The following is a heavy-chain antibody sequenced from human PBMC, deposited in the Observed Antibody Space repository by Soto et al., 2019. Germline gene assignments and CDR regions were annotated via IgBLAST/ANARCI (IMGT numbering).Heavy chain of an antibody. CDR1: GGTFSSYA. CDR3: ARETGEAGNYYGMDV. CDR2: IIPIFDTA. Sequence: QVQLVQSGAEVKKPGSSVKVSCKASGGTFSSYANSWVRQAPGQGLEWMGGIIPIFDTANYAQKFQGRVTITADESTSTDYMELSSLRSEDTAVYYCARETGEAGNYYGMDVWGQGTTVTVSS. V-gene: IGHV1-69*12. J-gene: IGHJ6*02. D-gene: IGHD7-27*01.